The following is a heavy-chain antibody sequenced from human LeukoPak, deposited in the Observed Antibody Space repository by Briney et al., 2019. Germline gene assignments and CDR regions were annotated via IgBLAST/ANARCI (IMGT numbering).Heavy chain of an antibody. J-gene: IGHJ4*02. CDR3: AREVTIFGVVTLDY. Sequence: SETLSLTCTVSGGSISSYYWSWIRQSAGKGLEWIGRIYTSGSTSYNPPLKSRVTMSVDTSKNQFSLKLSSVTAADTAMYYCAREVTIFGVVTLDYWGQGTLVTVSS. D-gene: IGHD3-3*01. V-gene: IGHV4-4*07. CDR1: GGSISSYY. CDR2: IYTSGST.